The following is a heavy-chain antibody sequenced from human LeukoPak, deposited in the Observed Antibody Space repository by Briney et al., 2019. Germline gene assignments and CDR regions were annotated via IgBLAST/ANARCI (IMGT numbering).Heavy chain of an antibody. J-gene: IGHJ4*02. CDR3: ARETIVAVAGDF. CDR2: ISSTSITM. Sequence: GGSLRLSCAASGFTFNRNNMNWVRQAPGKGLEWVSYISSTSITMYYADSVKGRFTISRDNAKNSLYLQMNGLRADDTAVYYCARETIVAVAGDFWGQGTLVTVSS. D-gene: IGHD6-19*01. V-gene: IGHV3-48*01. CDR1: GFTFNRNN.